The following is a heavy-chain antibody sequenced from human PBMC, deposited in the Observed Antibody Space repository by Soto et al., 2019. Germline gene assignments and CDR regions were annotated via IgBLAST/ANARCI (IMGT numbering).Heavy chain of an antibody. D-gene: IGHD3-22*01. CDR3: AKASPYDSSGPPGDV. Sequence: GGSLRLSCAASGFTFDDYAMHWVRQAPGKGLEWVSGISWNSGSIGYADSVKGRFTISRDNSKNTLYLQMNSLRAEDTAVYYCAKASPYDSSGPPGDVWGQGTTVTVSS. CDR1: GFTFDDYA. J-gene: IGHJ6*02. V-gene: IGHV3-9*01. CDR2: ISWNSGSI.